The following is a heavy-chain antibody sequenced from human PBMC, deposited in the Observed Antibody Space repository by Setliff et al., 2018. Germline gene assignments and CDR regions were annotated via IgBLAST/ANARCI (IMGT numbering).Heavy chain of an antibody. CDR3: ARGPSGYYSYFDY. Sequence: GESLKISCKGSGYSFTSYWIGWVSQMPGKGLEWMGIIYPVDSDTRYSPSFQGKVTISADKSISTAYLQWSSLKASDTAMYYCARGPSGYYSYFDYWGQGTLVTVSS. V-gene: IGHV5-51*01. CDR1: GYSFTSYW. J-gene: IGHJ4*02. CDR2: IYPVDSDT. D-gene: IGHD3-22*01.